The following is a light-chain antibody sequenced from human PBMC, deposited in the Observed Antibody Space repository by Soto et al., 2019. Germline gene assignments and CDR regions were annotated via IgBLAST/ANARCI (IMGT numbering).Light chain of an antibody. CDR3: LKTYRTPFT. CDR1: QSITSF. J-gene: IGKJ3*01. Sequence: DIQMTQSPSSLSASVGDRVTITCRASQSITSFLSWYQHKPGKAPKLLIYGASSLHRGVPSRFSGSGSGTDFTLTISSLQPDDFATYYCLKTYRTPFTFGPGNTVDLK. CDR2: GAS. V-gene: IGKV1-39*01.